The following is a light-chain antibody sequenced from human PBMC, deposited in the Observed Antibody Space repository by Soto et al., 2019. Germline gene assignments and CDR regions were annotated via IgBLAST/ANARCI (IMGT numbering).Light chain of an antibody. Sequence: DIHMTQSPSSLSASVGDRVSITCRASRDITDYLAWYQQKPGQVPKLLIYAASTLQSGVPSRFTASGSGTDFTLTITGLQPEDFATYYCQNYNSAPWTFGQGTKVDIK. CDR1: RDITDY. J-gene: IGKJ1*01. V-gene: IGKV1-27*01. CDR2: AAS. CDR3: QNYNSAPWT.